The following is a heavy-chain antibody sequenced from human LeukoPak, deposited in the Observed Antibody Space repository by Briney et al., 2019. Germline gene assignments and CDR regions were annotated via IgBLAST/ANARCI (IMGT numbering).Heavy chain of an antibody. CDR2: INHNAEMI. J-gene: IGHJ4*02. CDR1: GFPFSSYV. Sequence: GGSLRLSCEASGFPFSSYVMSWVRQAPGKGLEWIAYINHNAEMIFYPDFVKGRFTISRDNAKNSLYLQMNALRGEDTAIYYCARDHDWAFDLWGQGTLVTVSS. V-gene: IGHV3-48*01. D-gene: IGHD3-9*01. CDR3: ARDHDWAFDL.